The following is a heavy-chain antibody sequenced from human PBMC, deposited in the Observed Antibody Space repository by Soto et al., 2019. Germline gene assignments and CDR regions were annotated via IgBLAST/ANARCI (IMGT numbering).Heavy chain of an antibody. Sequence: EVQLVESGGGLVQPGGSLRLSCAASGFTFSSYSMNWVRQAPGKGLEWVSYISSSSSTIYYADSVKGRFTISRDNAKNSLYLQMNSLRDEDTAVYYCARDKASIAAALSSFYFDYRGQGTLVTVSS. V-gene: IGHV3-48*02. CDR1: GFTFSSYS. CDR3: ARDKASIAAALSSFYFDY. CDR2: ISSSSSTI. D-gene: IGHD6-13*01. J-gene: IGHJ4*02.